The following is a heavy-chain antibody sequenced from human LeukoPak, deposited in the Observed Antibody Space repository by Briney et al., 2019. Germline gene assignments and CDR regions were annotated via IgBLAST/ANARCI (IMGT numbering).Heavy chain of an antibody. V-gene: IGHV4-30-2*01. J-gene: IGHJ4*02. CDR2: IYHSGST. D-gene: IGHD4-23*01. CDR1: GGSISSGGYS. CDR3: ARGLRWFDY. Sequence: PSQTLSLTCAVSGGSISSGGYSWSWIRQPPGEGLEWIGYIYHSGSTYYNPSLKSRVTISVDRSKNQFSLKLSSVTAADTAVYYCARGLRWFDYWGQGTLVTVSS.